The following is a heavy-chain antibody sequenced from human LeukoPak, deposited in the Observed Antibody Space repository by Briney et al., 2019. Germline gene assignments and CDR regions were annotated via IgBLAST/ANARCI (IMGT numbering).Heavy chain of an antibody. CDR1: GYSFTNYW. D-gene: IGHD2-15*01. CDR2: IYPDDFDT. J-gene: IGHJ4*02. V-gene: IGHV5-51*01. CDR3: ARSGRLGYCSGGSCFRWDY. Sequence: GESLKISCKVSGYSFTNYWIGWVRQMPGKGLEWMGIIYPDDFDTKYSPSFQGQVTISADKSISTAYLQWSSLKASDTAMYYCARSGRLGYCSGGSCFRWDYWGQGTQVTVSS.